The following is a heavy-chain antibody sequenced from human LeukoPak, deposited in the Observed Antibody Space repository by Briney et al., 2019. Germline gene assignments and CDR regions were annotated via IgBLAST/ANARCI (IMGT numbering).Heavy chain of an antibody. Sequence: SETLSLTCAVYGGSFSGYYWSWIRQPPGKGLEWIGEINHSGSTNYNPSLKSRVTISVDTSKNQFSLNLSSVTAADTAVYYCARGRPNYDFWSGYLDYYYGMDVWGQGTTVTVSS. CDR2: INHSGST. J-gene: IGHJ6*02. V-gene: IGHV4-34*01. CDR3: ARGRPNYDFWSGYLDYYYGMDV. CDR1: GGSFSGYY. D-gene: IGHD3-3*01.